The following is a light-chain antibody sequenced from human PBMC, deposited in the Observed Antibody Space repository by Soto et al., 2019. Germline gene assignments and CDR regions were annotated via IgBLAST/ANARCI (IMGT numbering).Light chain of an antibody. CDR2: GAS. CDR1: RSLDSGQ. Sequence: EIVLTQSPGTLSLSPGESATLSCRASRSLDSGQLAWYQQKVGRAPRLLIHGASSRATGIPDRFSGSGSGTDFTLTISRLEPEDFAVYYCHQYVSSWTFGQGTKVDIK. J-gene: IGKJ1*01. CDR3: HQYVSSWT. V-gene: IGKV3-20*01.